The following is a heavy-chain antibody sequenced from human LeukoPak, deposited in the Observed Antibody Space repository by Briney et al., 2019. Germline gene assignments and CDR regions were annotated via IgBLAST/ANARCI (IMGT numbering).Heavy chain of an antibody. CDR3: ARDVSPGIAVAGTLY. V-gene: IGHV3-30*03. J-gene: IGHJ4*02. CDR1: GFTFSSYG. Sequence: GGSLRLSCAASGFTFSSYGMHWVRQAPGKGLEWVSVISYDGSNKYYADSVKGRFTISRDNSKNTLYLQMNSLRAEDTAVYYCARDVSPGIAVAGTLYWGQGTLVTVSS. D-gene: IGHD6-19*01. CDR2: ISYDGSNK.